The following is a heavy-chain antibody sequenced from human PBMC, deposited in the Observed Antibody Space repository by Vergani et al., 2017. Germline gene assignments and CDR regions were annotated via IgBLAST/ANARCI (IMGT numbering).Heavy chain of an antibody. CDR1: GFTFSSYS. Sequence: EVQLVESGGGLVKPGGSLRLSCAASGFTFSSYSMNWVRQAPGKGLEWVSSISSSSSYIYYADSVKGRFTISRDNAKNSLYLQMNSLRAEDTAVYYCASGRDGYNYPGYFDYWGQGTLVTVSS. CDR3: ASGRDGYNYPGYFDY. CDR2: ISSSSSYI. V-gene: IGHV3-21*01. J-gene: IGHJ4*02. D-gene: IGHD5-24*01.